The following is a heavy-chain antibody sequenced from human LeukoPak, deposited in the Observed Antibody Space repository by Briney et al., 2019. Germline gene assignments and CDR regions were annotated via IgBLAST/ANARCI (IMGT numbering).Heavy chain of an antibody. CDR2: ISGSGGST. D-gene: IGHD3-22*01. J-gene: IGHJ4*02. Sequence: GGSLRLSCAASGFTFSSYAMSWVRQAPGKGLEWVSAISGSGGSTYYADSVKGRFTISRDNSKNTLYLQMNSLRAEDTAVYYCATGLWDSSGYYLPFDYWGQGTLVTVSS. CDR1: GFTFSSYA. CDR3: ATGLWDSSGYYLPFDY. V-gene: IGHV3-23*01.